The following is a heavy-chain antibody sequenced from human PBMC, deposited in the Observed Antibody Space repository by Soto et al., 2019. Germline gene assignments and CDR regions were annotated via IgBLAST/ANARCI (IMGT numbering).Heavy chain of an antibody. V-gene: IGHV4-39*01. D-gene: IGHD2-2*02. CDR2: IYYSGST. CDR3: ARHWAGYCSSTSCYKFDP. J-gene: IGHJ5*02. CDR1: GGSISSSGYY. Sequence: PETLSLTCTVSGGSISSSGYYWGWIRQPPGKGLEWIGSIYYSGSTYYNPSLKSRVTISVDTSENQLSLRLSSVTAADTAVYYCARHWAGYCSSTSCYKFDPWGLGTLVTVSS.